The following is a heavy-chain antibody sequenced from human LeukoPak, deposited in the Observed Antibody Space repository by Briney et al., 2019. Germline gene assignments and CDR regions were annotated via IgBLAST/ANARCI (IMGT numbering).Heavy chain of an antibody. CDR1: GGSISSYY. CDR3: ARGGWYPESFQH. V-gene: IGHV4-59*08. D-gene: IGHD6-19*01. Sequence: PSETLSLTRTVSGGSISSYYWSWIRQPPGKGLEWIGYIYYSGSTNYNPSLKSRVTISVDTSKNQFSLKLSSVTAADTAVYYCARGGWYPESFQHWGQGALVTVSS. J-gene: IGHJ1*01. CDR2: IYYSGST.